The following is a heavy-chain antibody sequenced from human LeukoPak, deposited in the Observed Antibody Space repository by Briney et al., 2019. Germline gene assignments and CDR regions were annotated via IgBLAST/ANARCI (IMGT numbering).Heavy chain of an antibody. CDR1: GGSISSYY. Sequence: SETLSLTCTVSGGSISSYYWSWIRQPPGKGLEWIGYIYYSGSTNYNPSLKSRVTISVDTSKNQFSLKLSSVTAADTAVYYCARDQRFSMLAGTYWWFDPWGQGTLVTVSS. D-gene: IGHD6-19*01. CDR3: ARDQRFSMLAGTYWWFDP. V-gene: IGHV4-59*12. CDR2: IYYSGST. J-gene: IGHJ5*02.